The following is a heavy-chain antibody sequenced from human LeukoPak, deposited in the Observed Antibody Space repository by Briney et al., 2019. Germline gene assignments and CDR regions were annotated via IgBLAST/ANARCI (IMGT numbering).Heavy chain of an antibody. V-gene: IGHV3-30*03. Sequence: GGSLRLSCAASGFTFSNYGMHWVRQAPGKGLQWVAVISYDGSNKYYVDSVKGRFTISRDNSKKTLYLQMNSLRAEDTAVYHCATQNCSGGSCYFRAFDIWGQGTMVTVSS. CDR3: ATQNCSGGSCYFRAFDI. CDR2: ISYDGSNK. J-gene: IGHJ3*02. D-gene: IGHD2-15*01. CDR1: GFTFSNYG.